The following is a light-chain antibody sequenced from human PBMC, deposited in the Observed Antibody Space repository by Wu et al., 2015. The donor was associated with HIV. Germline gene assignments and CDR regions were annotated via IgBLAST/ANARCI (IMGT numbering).Light chain of an antibody. J-gene: IGKJ5*01. CDR1: QTVSSSY. Sequence: EIVLTQSPATLSLSPGERATLSCRASQTVSSSYFAWYQQKPGLAPRLLIYGASSRATGVPDRFSGSGSGTDFTLTISRLEPEDFAVYYCQQRSNWPPITFGQGTRLEIK. CDR2: GAS. V-gene: IGKV3D-20*02. CDR3: QQRSNWPPIT.